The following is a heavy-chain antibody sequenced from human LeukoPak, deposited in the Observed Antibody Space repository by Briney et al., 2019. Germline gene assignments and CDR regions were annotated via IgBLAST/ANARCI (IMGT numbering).Heavy chain of an antibody. J-gene: IGHJ4*02. CDR3: ARSLSTTGLR. V-gene: IGHV4-59*08. Sequence: SETLSLTCTVSGGSISSYYWSWIRQPPGKGLEWIGYIYYSGSTNYNPSLKSRVTISVDTSKNQFSPKLSSVTAADTAVYYCARSLSTTGLRWGQGTLVTVSS. D-gene: IGHD1-1*01. CDR1: GGSISSYY. CDR2: IYYSGST.